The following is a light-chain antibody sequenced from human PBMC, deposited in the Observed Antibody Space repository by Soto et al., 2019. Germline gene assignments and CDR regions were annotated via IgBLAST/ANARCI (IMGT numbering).Light chain of an antibody. CDR1: SSDVGAYTY. CDR2: DVS. J-gene: IGLJ1*01. V-gene: IGLV2-11*01. CDR3: CSYAGTSTYV. Sequence: ALTQPRSVSGSPGQSVTISCTGTSSDVGAYTYVSWYQQHPGKAPKLMIYDVSQRPSGVPDRFSGSKSGNTASLTISGLQAEDEADYYCCSYAGTSTYVFGSGTKVTVL.